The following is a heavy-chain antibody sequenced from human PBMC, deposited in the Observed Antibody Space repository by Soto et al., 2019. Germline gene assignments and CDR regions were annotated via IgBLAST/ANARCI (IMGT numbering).Heavy chain of an antibody. J-gene: IGHJ4*02. Sequence: EVQLVESGGGLVQPGGSLRLSCAASGFAFSSYWMTWVRQAPGEGLEWVGNIRQDGSDKYYGESVKGRFSISRDNAKNSLYLQMNSLRAEDTAVYYCARDYYASGSHDHWGQGTLVTVSS. CDR3: ARDYYASGSHDH. V-gene: IGHV3-7*01. CDR2: IRQDGSDK. D-gene: IGHD3-10*01. CDR1: GFAFSSYW.